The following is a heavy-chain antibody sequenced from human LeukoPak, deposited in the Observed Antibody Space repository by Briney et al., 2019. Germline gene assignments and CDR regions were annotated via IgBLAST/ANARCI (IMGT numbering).Heavy chain of an antibody. V-gene: IGHV3-23*01. Sequence: PGGSLSLSCAASGFTVNGYYMTWVRQAPGKGLEWVSGISGSGDVKWYADSVKGRFIISRDNSKNTLYLQMNSLRAEDTAVYYCAQDGASIRFDNWGQGTLVTVSS. J-gene: IGHJ4*02. CDR2: ISGSGDVK. D-gene: IGHD3-16*01. CDR3: AQDGASIRFDN. CDR1: GFTVNGYY.